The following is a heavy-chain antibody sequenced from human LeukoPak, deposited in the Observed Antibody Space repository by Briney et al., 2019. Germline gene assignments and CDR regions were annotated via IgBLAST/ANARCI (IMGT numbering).Heavy chain of an antibody. Sequence: GGSLRLSCAATGFSFSSYALSWVRQAPGKGLEWVSAISSGGDRTYYADSVTGRFTISRDNSKNMLFLQMSSLRADDAAMYYCTREAIATGYAYDWGQGTLVTVFS. CDR1: GFSFSSYA. V-gene: IGHV3-23*01. J-gene: IGHJ4*02. CDR2: ISSGGDRT. CDR3: TREAIATGYAYD. D-gene: IGHD3-16*01.